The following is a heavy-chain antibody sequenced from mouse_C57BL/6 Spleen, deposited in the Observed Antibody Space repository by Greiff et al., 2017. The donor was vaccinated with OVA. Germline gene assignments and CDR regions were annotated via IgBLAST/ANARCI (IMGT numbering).Heavy chain of an antibody. D-gene: IGHD2-1*01. Sequence: QVQLQQPGAELVMPGASVKLSCKASGYTFTSYWMHWVKQRPGQGLEWIGEIDPSDSYTNYNQKFKGKSTLTVDKSSSTADMQLSSLTSEDSAVDYCARCAYGNWCWLAYWGQGTLVTVSA. CDR1: GYTFTSYW. V-gene: IGHV1-69*01. CDR2: IDPSDSYT. CDR3: ARCAYGNWCWLAY. J-gene: IGHJ3*01.